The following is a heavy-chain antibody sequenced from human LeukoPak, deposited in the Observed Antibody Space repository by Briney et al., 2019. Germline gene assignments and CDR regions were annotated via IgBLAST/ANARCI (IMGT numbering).Heavy chain of an antibody. CDR2: INHSGST. CDR3: ARERRITILGNGFDP. V-gene: IGHV4-34*01. CDR1: GGSFSGYY. Sequence: SETLSLTCAVYGGSFSGYYWSWIRQPPGKGLEWIGEINHSGSTNYNPSLKSRVTISVGTSKNQSSLKLSSVTAADTAVYYCARERRITILGNGFDPWGQEPLVTVPS. D-gene: IGHD3-3*01. J-gene: IGHJ5*02.